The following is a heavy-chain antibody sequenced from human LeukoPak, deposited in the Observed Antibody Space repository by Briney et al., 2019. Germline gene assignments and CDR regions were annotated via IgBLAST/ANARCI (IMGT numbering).Heavy chain of an antibody. J-gene: IGHJ4*02. V-gene: IGHV4-61*02. CDR1: GDSISSGTYY. CDR3: ARDYGDFPAYYFDY. D-gene: IGHD4-17*01. Sequence: PSETLSLTCTVSGDSISSGTYYWIWIRQPAGKGLEWIGRIYTSGSTNYNPSLKSRVTMSMDTSMNQFSLKLRSVTAADTAVYYCARDYGDFPAYYFDYWGQGTLVTVSS. CDR2: IYTSGST.